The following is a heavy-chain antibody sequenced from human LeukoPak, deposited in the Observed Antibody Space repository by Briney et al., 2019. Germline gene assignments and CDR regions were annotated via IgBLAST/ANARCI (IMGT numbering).Heavy chain of an antibody. Sequence: GGSLRLSCAASGFTFADYAMHWVRQVPGRGLEWVSGISWNSGSIGYADSVKGRFNISRDNAKNSLYLEMNSLGAENTALYYCAKDLKPFQYYMDVWGKGTTVTVSS. J-gene: IGHJ6*04. V-gene: IGHV3-9*01. CDR2: ISWNSGSI. CDR3: AKDLKPFQYYMDV. D-gene: IGHD3-10*01. CDR1: GFTFADYA.